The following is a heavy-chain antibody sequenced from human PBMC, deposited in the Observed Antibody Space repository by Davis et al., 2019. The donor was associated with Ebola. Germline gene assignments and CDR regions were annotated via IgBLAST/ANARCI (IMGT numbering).Heavy chain of an antibody. J-gene: IGHJ5*02. D-gene: IGHD6-13*01. CDR2: INPSGGST. CDR1: GYTFTSYY. V-gene: IGHV1-46*01. CDR3: AGGGYIAAGSA. Sequence: AASVKVSCKASGYTFTSYYMHWVRQAPGQGLEWMGIINPSGGSTSYAQKFQGRVTMTRDTSTSTVYMELSSLRSEDTAVYYGAGGGYIAAGSAWGQGTLVTVSS.